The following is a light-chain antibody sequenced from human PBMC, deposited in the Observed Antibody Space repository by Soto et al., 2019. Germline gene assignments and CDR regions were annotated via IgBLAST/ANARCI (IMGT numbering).Light chain of an antibody. Sequence: LKQSVVTLSLTPRERATLSCRASQSVSSSYLAGYQPKPGQAPRPLIYGASSRATGIPDRFSGSGSGADFTLTISSLQSEDFAVYYCPQYNNWPRTSGQGTKVDIK. CDR3: PQYNNWPRT. V-gene: IGKV3-20*01. CDR2: GAS. CDR1: QSVSSSY. J-gene: IGKJ1*01.